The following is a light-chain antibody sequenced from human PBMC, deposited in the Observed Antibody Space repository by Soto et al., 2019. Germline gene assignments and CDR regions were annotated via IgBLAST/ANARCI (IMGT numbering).Light chain of an antibody. CDR3: CSFAGSYTSFV. J-gene: IGLJ1*01. CDR1: SNY. V-gene: IGLV2-11*01. Sequence: QSALTQPRSVSGSPGQSVTISCTETSNYVSWYQQHPGKAPKLLISDVNQRPSGVPDLFSGSKSGRTASLTISGLLTEDAADYYCCSFAGSYTSFVFGPGTKLTVL. CDR2: DVN.